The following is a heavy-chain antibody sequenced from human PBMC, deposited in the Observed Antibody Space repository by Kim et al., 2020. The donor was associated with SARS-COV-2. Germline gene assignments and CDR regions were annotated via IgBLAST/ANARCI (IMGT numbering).Heavy chain of an antibody. D-gene: IGHD6-13*01. CDR1: GGSISSSSYY. J-gene: IGHJ4*02. CDR3: ARFSRQQLGPYYFDY. V-gene: IGHV4-39*07. CDR2: IYYSGST. Sequence: SETLSLTCTVSGGSISSSSYYWGWIRQPPGKGLEWIGSIYYSGSTYYNPSLKSRVTISVDTSKNQFSLKLSSVTAADTAVYYCARFSRQQLGPYYFDYWGQGTLVTVSS.